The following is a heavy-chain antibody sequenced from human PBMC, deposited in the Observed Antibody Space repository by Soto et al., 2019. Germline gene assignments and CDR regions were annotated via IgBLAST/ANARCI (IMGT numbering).Heavy chain of an antibody. D-gene: IGHD2-21*02. Sequence: QVQLIQSGAEVKKPGASVKVSCKASGYTFTDSSIHWVRQAPGQGLEWVGWINPHTGDTKYAQKFQGSVIMTRDTSISTAYIDLRHRRSDDAAVYYCARDLGVTSLNTFWFEPWGQGTLVTVSS. CDR1: GYTFTDSS. V-gene: IGHV1-2*04. J-gene: IGHJ5*02. CDR3: ARDLGVTSLNTFWFEP. CDR2: INPHTGDT.